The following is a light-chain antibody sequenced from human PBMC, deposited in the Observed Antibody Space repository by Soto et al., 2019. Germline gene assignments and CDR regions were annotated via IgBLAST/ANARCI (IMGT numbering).Light chain of an antibody. CDR1: SSDVGGYNY. CDR2: DVS. J-gene: IGLJ2*01. Sequence: QSALTQPASVSGSPGQSITISCTGTSSDVGGYNYVSWYQQHPGKAPKLMIDDVSNRPSEVYNRFSGSKSGNTASLTISGLQAEDEADYYRSSYTSSSTLVVLGGGTKLNVL. CDR3: SSYTSSSTLVV. V-gene: IGLV2-14*01.